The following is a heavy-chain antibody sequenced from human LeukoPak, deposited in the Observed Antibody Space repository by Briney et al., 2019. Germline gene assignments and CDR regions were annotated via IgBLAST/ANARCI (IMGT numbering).Heavy chain of an antibody. J-gene: IGHJ6*03. CDR1: GYTFTGYY. CDR3: ARAWGSGSYYKALYYYYYMDV. V-gene: IGHV1-2*06. Sequence: ASVKVSCKXSGYTFTGYYMHWVRQAPGQGLEWMGRINPNSGGTNYSQKFQGRVTMTRDTSISTAYMELSRLRSDDTAVYYCARAWGSGSYYKALYYYYYMDVWGKGTTVTVSS. D-gene: IGHD3-10*01. CDR2: INPNSGGT.